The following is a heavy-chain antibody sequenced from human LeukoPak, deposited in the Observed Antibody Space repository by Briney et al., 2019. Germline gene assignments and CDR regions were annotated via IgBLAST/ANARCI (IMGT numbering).Heavy chain of an antibody. J-gene: IGHJ4*02. Sequence: QAGGTLRLSCAASGFTFSSYSMNWVRQAPGKGLEWVSYISSSSSTIYYADSVKGRFTISRDNAKNSLYLQMNSLRAEDTAVYYCARLVGAPYCGQGTLVTVSS. CDR3: ARLVGAPY. CDR1: GFTFSSYS. CDR2: ISSSSSTI. V-gene: IGHV3-48*01. D-gene: IGHD1-26*01.